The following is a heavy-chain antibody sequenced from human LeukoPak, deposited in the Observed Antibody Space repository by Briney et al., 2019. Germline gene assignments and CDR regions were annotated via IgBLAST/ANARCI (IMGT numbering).Heavy chain of an antibody. J-gene: IGHJ3*02. CDR1: GYTFTSYD. CDR2: MNPNSGNT. CDR3: ARAGPPGYCSSTSCSYDAFDI. V-gene: IGHV1-8*03. D-gene: IGHD2-2*01. Sequence: ASVKVSCKASGYTFTSYDINWVRQATGQGLEWMGWMNPNSGNTGYAQKFQGRVTITRNTSISTAYMELSRLRSDDTAVYYCARAGPPGYCSSTSCSYDAFDIWGQGTMVTVSS.